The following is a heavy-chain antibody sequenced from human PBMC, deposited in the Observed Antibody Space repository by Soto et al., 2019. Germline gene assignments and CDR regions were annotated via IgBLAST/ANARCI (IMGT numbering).Heavy chain of an antibody. CDR3: ARSGDNYNVLDY. CDR2: SSNSGTYT. D-gene: IGHD3-10*02. V-gene: IGHV3-11*06. Sequence: GGSLRLSCAASGFTVSDYYMSWIRQAPGKGLEWLSYSSNSGTYTRYADSVKGRFSISRDNAKNSLYLQINSLRGEDSATYYCARSGDNYNVLDYWGQGTPVTAPQ. CDR1: GFTVSDYY. J-gene: IGHJ4*02.